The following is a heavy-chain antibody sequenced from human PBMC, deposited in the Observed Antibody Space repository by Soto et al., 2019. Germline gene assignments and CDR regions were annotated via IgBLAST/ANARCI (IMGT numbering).Heavy chain of an antibody. CDR1: GFTFSSYS. D-gene: IGHD3-3*01. Sequence: GGSLRLSCAASGFTFSSYSMNWVRQAPGKGLEWVSSISSSSSYIYYADSVKGRFTISRDNAKNSLYLQMNSLRAEDTAVYYCARPTYYDFWSGRDDYYYYYMDVWGKGTTVTVSS. CDR3: ARPTYYDFWSGRDDYYYYYMDV. V-gene: IGHV3-21*01. CDR2: ISSSSSYI. J-gene: IGHJ6*03.